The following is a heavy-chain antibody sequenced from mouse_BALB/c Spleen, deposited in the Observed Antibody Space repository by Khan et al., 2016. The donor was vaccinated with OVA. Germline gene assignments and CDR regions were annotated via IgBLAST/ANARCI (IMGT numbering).Heavy chain of an antibody. Sequence: QVQLQQSGAELARPGASVWMSCKASGYTFTSNTMHWINQRPGQGLEWIGYIIPRSGYTNYNQNFKDKATLTADKSSSTSYMQLNSVTSEDSAVFYWARRTTGDTMDSWGEGTSVTVSS. J-gene: IGHJ4*01. CDR3: ARRTTGDTMDS. D-gene: IGHD2-14*01. CDR1: GYTFTSNT. V-gene: IGHV1-4*01. CDR2: IIPRSGYT.